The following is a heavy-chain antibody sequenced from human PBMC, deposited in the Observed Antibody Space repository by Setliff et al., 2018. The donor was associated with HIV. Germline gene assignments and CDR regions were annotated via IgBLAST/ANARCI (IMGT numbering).Heavy chain of an antibody. Sequence: SETLSLTCAVSAGSISSYYWSWIRQPPGKGLEWMGYIHDSGSTKYNPSLKSRVTLSVDLSKNQVSLTLSSVSAADTAVYYCATSFCTSGVCYNDDAFDVWGQGTMVTVSS. V-gene: IGHV4-59*01. CDR1: AGSISSYY. D-gene: IGHD2-8*01. CDR2: IHDSGST. J-gene: IGHJ3*01. CDR3: ATSFCTSGVCYNDDAFDV.